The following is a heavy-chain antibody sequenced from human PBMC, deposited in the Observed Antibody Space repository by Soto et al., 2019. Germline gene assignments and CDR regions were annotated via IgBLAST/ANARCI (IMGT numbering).Heavy chain of an antibody. Sequence: QVQLVQSGAEVKKPGASVKVSCKASGYTFTSYYMHWVRQAPGQGLEWMGIINPSGGSTSYAQKCQGRVTMTRDTSTSTVYMELSRLRSEDTAVYYCARGIVVVVAATRNWFDPWGQGTLVTVSS. CDR2: INPSGGST. D-gene: IGHD2-15*01. J-gene: IGHJ5*02. CDR1: GYTFTSYY. V-gene: IGHV1-46*03. CDR3: ARGIVVVVAATRNWFDP.